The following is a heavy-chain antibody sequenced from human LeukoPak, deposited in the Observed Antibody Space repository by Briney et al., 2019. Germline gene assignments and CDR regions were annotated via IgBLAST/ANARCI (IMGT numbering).Heavy chain of an antibody. CDR3: ARPAIFGVVIGSHDAFDI. D-gene: IGHD3-3*01. CDR2: ISSSSSYI. CDR1: GFTFSSYS. V-gene: IGHV3-21*01. J-gene: IGHJ3*02. Sequence: GGSLRLSCAASGFTFSSYSMKWVRQAPGKGLEWVSSISSSSSYIYYTDSVKGRFTISRDNAKNPLYLQMNSLRVEDTALYYCARPAIFGVVIGSHDAFDIWGQGTMVTVSS.